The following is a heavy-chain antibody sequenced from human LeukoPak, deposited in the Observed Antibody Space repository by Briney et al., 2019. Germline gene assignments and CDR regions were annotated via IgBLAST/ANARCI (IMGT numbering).Heavy chain of an antibody. J-gene: IGHJ4*02. CDR1: GYTFTSYG. CDR3: ARDHPSGYFDWLLCDY. D-gene: IGHD3-9*01. V-gene: IGHV1-18*01. CDR2: ISAYNGNT. Sequence: GASVKVSCKASGYTFTSYGISWVRQAPGQGLEWMGWISAYNGNTNYAQKLQGRVTMTTDTSTSTAYMGLRSLRSDGTAVYYCARDHPSGYFDWLLCDYWGQGTLVTVSS.